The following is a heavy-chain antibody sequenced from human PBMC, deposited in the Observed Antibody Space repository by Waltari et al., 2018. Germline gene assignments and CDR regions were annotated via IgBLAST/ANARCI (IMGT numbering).Heavy chain of an antibody. D-gene: IGHD6-13*01. J-gene: IGHJ4*02. CDR3: SRHRASPIIASAGSFDC. CDR1: GGSISSSSYY. CDR2: IYYIGST. V-gene: IGHV4-39*01. Sequence: QLQLQASCPGLVKPSDTLSLTCTVSGGSISSSSYYWGWIRQPPGTVLEWIGSIYYIGSTYYNPLLNSRVTRCVVASNNQFSLKLSSVTAADTAVYYCSRHRASPIIASAGSFDCWGQGTLVTVSS.